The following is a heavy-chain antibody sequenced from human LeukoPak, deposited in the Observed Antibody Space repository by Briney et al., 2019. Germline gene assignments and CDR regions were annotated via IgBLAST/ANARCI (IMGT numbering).Heavy chain of an antibody. CDR1: GFIFRNFG. CDR3: ASGYYDSSGYYTDY. D-gene: IGHD3-22*01. CDR2: ISSSGSTI. J-gene: IGHJ4*02. V-gene: IGHV3-48*03. Sequence: PGGTLRLSCAASGFIFRNFGMTWVRQAPGKGLEWVSYISSSGSTIYYADSVKGRFTISRDNAKNSLYLQMNSLRAEDTAVYYCASGYYDSSGYYTDYWGQGTLVTVSS.